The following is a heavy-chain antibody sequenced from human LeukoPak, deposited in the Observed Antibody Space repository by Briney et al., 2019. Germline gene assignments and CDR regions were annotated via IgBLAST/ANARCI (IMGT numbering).Heavy chain of an antibody. CDR3: AKCARVDWLPIDY. Sequence: GGSLRLSCTAPGFTFSNYAMSWVRQAPGKGLEWVSVISGSGGSTYYADSVKGRFTISRDNSRHTLYLQMNSLRAEDTAVYYCAKCARVDWLPIDYWGQGTLVTVSS. CDR2: ISGSGGST. V-gene: IGHV3-23*01. D-gene: IGHD3-9*01. CDR1: GFTFSNYA. J-gene: IGHJ4*02.